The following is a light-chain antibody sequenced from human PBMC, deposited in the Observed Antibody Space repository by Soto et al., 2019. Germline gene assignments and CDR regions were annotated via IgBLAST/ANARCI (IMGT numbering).Light chain of an antibody. CDR2: GAS. J-gene: IGKJ1*01. CDR1: QTVGSGY. V-gene: IGKV3-20*01. CDR3: QQYGSTPGT. Sequence: ETVLTQSPGTLSLSPGERATLSCRASQTVGSGYLAWYQQKPGQAPRLLIYGASSRATGIPDRFSGSGSGTDFTLTISGLDPEDFAVYYCQQYGSTPGTFGQGTKVEIK.